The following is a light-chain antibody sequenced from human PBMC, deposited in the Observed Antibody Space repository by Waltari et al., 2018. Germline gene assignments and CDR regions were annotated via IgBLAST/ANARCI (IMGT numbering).Light chain of an antibody. J-gene: IGKJ2*01. CDR3: QQYYTTPYT. CDR1: QSVLYSANNKNY. Sequence: DIVMTQSPDSLAMSLGERATINCKSSQSVLYSANNKNYLAGYQQKPGQPPTLLIYWASTRESGVPDRCSGSGSGTDFTLTISSLQAEDVAVYYCQQYYTTPYTFGQGTKLEIK. V-gene: IGKV4-1*01. CDR2: WAS.